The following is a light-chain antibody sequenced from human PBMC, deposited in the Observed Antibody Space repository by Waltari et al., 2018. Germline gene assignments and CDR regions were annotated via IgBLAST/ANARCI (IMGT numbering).Light chain of an antibody. CDR2: GAS. J-gene: IGKJ3*01. Sequence: DIVMTQSTDSLSVFLGERATINCKSSLSILHSSENKNQLGWYQQKSGQSPKLLIYGASTRESWVPDRFSGSGSGTDFTLTISSLQTEDVAVYYCQQYYSTPFTFGPGTKVDIK. CDR3: QQYYSTPFT. CDR1: LSILHSSENKNQ. V-gene: IGKV4-1*01.